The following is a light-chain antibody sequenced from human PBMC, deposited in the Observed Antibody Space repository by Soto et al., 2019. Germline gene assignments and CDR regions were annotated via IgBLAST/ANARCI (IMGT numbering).Light chain of an antibody. CDR3: SSHTSGSTRV. CDR2: EVT. J-gene: IGLJ1*01. V-gene: IGLV2-14*01. Sequence: ALTQPASVSGSPGQSIAISCTGTFSDVGGYDYVSWYQQHPDKAPKLMIYEVTKRPSGVSNRFSGSKSGNTASLTISGLQPEDEADYYCSSHTSGSTRVFGSGTKVTVL. CDR1: FSDVGGYDY.